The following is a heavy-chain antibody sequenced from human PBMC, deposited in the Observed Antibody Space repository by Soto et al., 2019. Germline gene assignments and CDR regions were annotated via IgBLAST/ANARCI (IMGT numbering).Heavy chain of an antibody. D-gene: IGHD5-12*01. Sequence: QVQLVESGGGVVQPGRSLRLSCAASGFTFSSYGMHWVRQAPGKGLEWVAVISYDGSNKYYADSVKGRFTISRDNSKNTLYLQMNSLRAEDTAVYYCAKAASRDGYNYYYFDYWGQGTLVTVSS. CDR2: ISYDGSNK. J-gene: IGHJ4*02. V-gene: IGHV3-30*18. CDR3: AKAASRDGYNYYYFDY. CDR1: GFTFSSYG.